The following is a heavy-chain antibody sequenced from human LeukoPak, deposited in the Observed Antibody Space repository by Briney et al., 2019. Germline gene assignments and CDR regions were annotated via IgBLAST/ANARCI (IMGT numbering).Heavy chain of an antibody. Sequence: PSETLSLTCTVSGGSISSYYWSWIRQPPGKGLEWIGYIYYSGSTNYNPSLKSRVTISVDTSKNQFSLKLSSVTAADTAVYYCAGYYDILTGTPFDYWGQGTLVTVSS. CDR3: AGYYDILTGTPFDY. V-gene: IGHV4-59*01. J-gene: IGHJ4*02. CDR2: IYYSGST. D-gene: IGHD3-9*01. CDR1: GGSISSYY.